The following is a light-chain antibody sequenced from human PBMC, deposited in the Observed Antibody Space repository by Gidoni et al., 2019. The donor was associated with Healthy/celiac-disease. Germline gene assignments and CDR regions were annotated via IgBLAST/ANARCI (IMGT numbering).Light chain of an antibody. J-gene: IGLJ1*01. V-gene: IGLV2-11*01. Sequence: QSALTQPRSVSGSPGQSVTISCTGTSSDVGGYNYVSWYQQHSGKAPKRMIYDVSKRPSGVPDRFSGSKSGNTASLTISGLQAEDEADYYYCSYAGSYTYVFGTGTKVTVL. CDR1: SSDVGGYNY. CDR3: CSYAGSYTYV. CDR2: DVS.